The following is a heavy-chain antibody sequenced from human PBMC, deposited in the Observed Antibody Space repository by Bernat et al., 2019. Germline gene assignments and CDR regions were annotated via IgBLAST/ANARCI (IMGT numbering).Heavy chain of an antibody. CDR2: INHSGST. V-gene: IGHV4-34*01. CDR3: ARGWVAAAGPRGYYFDY. J-gene: IGHJ4*02. Sequence: QVQLQQWGAGLLKPSETLSLTCAVYGGSFSGYYWSWIRQPPGKGLEWIGEINHSGSTNYNPSLKSRVTISVDTSKNQFSLKLSSVTAADTAVYYCARGWVAAAGPRGYYFDYWGQGTLVTVSS. CDR1: GGSFSGYY. D-gene: IGHD6-13*01.